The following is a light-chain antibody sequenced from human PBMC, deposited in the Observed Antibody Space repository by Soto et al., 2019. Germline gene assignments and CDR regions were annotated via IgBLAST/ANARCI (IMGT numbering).Light chain of an antibody. J-gene: IGKJ3*01. Sequence: IVMTQSPATLSVSPGERAALSCRASQTVDRNLAWYQQKPGQAPRLLIYSASTRAAGVPARFSGSGSGTEFTLTISSLQSEDFVVYFCHQYHNWPQTFGPGTKLDFE. CDR1: QTVDRN. CDR2: SAS. CDR3: HQYHNWPQT. V-gene: IGKV3-15*01.